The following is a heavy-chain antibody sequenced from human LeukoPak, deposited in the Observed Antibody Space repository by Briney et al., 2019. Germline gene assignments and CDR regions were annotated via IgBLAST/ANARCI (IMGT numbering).Heavy chain of an antibody. Sequence: PSEILSLTCAVYGGSFSDYYWSWIRQPPGKGLEWIGEINHSGSTNYNPSLKSRVTISGDTSKNQFSLKLSSVTAADTAVYYCAYSSGYQQNWGQGTLVTVSS. CDR1: GGSFSDYY. J-gene: IGHJ1*01. CDR3: AYSSGYQQN. V-gene: IGHV4-34*01. CDR2: INHSGST. D-gene: IGHD3-22*01.